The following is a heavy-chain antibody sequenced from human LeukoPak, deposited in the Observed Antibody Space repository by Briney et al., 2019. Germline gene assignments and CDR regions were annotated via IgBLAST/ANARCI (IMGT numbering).Heavy chain of an antibody. Sequence: SETLSLTCTVSDYSISSGYYWGWIRQPPGKGLEWIGSIYHSGNFYYNPSLKSRATISVDTSKNHFSLKLRSVTAADTAVYYCARVETYSSGWYDAFFDYWGQGTLVTVSS. J-gene: IGHJ4*02. V-gene: IGHV4-38-2*02. CDR1: DYSISSGYY. CDR2: IYHSGNF. CDR3: ARVETYSSGWYDAFFDY. D-gene: IGHD6-19*01.